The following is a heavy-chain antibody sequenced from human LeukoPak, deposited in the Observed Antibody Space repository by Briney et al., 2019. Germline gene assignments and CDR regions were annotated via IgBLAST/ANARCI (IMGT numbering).Heavy chain of an antibody. D-gene: IGHD3-10*01. CDR2: IRYDGSNK. CDR1: GFTFSSYG. Sequence: GGSLRLLCAAYGFTFSSYGMQWVRQAPGRGREWVAFIRYDGSNKYYADCVKGRFTISRDNSKNTLYLQMNSLRAEDTAVYYCAKAYHYYYGSGSSDYWGQGTLVTVSS. V-gene: IGHV3-30*02. CDR3: AKAYHYYYGSGSSDY. J-gene: IGHJ4*02.